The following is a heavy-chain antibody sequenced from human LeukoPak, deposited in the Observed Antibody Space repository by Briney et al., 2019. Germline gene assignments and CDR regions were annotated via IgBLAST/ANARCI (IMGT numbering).Heavy chain of an antibody. CDR3: ARDNREHYDYVWGSYRYTTNFDY. CDR1: GFTFSSYG. CDR2: ISYDGSNK. J-gene: IGHJ4*02. V-gene: IGHV3-30*19. Sequence: GGSLRLSCAASGFTFSSYGMHWVRQAPGKGLEWVAVISYDGSNKYYADSVKGRFTISRDNSKNTLYLQMNGLRAEDTAVYYCARDNREHYDYVWGSYRYTTNFDYWGQGTLVTVSS. D-gene: IGHD3-16*02.